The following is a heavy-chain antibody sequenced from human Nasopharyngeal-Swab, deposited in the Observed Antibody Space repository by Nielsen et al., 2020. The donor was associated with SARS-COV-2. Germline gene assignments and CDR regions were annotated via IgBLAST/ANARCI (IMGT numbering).Heavy chain of an antibody. D-gene: IGHD3-3*01. J-gene: IGHJ4*02. Sequence: GGSLRLSCAVSGFIVSSTYMSWVRQAPGKGLEWVSVIYSGGSTYYADSVKGRFTISRDNSKNTLYLQMNSLRAEDTAVYYCAKNSRFLEWLGYYFDYWGQGTLVTVSS. CDR3: AKNSRFLEWLGYYFDY. V-gene: IGHV3-53*01. CDR1: GFIVSSTY. CDR2: IYSGGST.